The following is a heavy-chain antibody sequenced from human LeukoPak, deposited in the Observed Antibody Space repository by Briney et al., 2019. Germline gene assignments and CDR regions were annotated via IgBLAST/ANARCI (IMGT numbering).Heavy chain of an antibody. CDR2: IYYSGST. D-gene: IGHD5-12*01. CDR1: GGSISSSSYY. CDR3: ASLVATDDPYFDY. V-gene: IGHV4-39*07. J-gene: IGHJ4*02. Sequence: NPSETLSLTCTVSGGSISSSSYYWGWIRQPPGKGLEWIGSIYYSGSTYYNPSLKSRVTISVDTSKNQFSLKLSSVTAADTAVYYCASLVATDDPYFDYWGQGTLVTVSS.